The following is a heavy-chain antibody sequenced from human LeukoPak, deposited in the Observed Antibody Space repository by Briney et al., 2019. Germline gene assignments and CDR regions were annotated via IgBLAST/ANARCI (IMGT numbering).Heavy chain of an antibody. CDR2: IKQDGSKK. CDR3: ARETVVGAAGPYYFDY. Sequence: PGGSLRLSCVAPGFPFSSYWMTWVRQAPGKGLEWVANIKQDGSKKSYVDSVKGRFTISRDNAKNSLYLQMNSLRAEATAVYYCARETVVGAAGPYYFDYWGQGTLVTVSS. CDR1: GFPFSSYW. V-gene: IGHV3-7*03. D-gene: IGHD1-26*01. J-gene: IGHJ4*02.